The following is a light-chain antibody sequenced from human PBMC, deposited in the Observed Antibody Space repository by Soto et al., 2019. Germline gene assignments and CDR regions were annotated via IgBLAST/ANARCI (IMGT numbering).Light chain of an antibody. CDR2: ENN. CDR3: QSYDSSLSGYV. V-gene: IGLV1-40*01. J-gene: IGLJ1*01. CDR1: SSNIGAGYE. Sequence: QSVLTQPPSVSEGPEQRVTISCTGSSSNIGAGYEAHWYQQVPGTAPKLLIYENNNRPSGVPDRFSGSKSGTSASLAITGLQAEDEAEYYCQSYDSSLSGYVFGTGTKLTVL.